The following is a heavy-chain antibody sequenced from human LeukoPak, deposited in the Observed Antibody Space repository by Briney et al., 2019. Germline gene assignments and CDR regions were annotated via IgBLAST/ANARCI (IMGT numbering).Heavy chain of an antibody. CDR3: ARDVDPGLPGLDY. V-gene: IGHV3-48*01. D-gene: IGHD2-2*01. Sequence: PGGSLRLSCAASGFTFSGYSMNWVRQAPGKGLEWVSYISSVSATTYYADSVKGRFTISRDNVKNSLYLQMNSLRAEDTAVYFCARDVDPGLPGLDYWGQGILVTVSS. J-gene: IGHJ4*02. CDR1: GFTFSGYS. CDR2: ISSVSATT.